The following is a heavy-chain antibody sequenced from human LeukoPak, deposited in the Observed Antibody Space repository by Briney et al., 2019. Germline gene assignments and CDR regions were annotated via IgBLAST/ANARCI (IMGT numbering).Heavy chain of an antibody. V-gene: IGHV5-51*01. J-gene: IGHJ4*02. CDR3: AASIGAAAGTLDY. D-gene: IGHD6-13*01. Sequence: GESLQISCMASGYSFTTYWIGWVRPMPGKGLEWMGIIYPGDSDTRYSPSFQGQVTISADKSISTAYLQWSSLKASDTAKYYCAASIGAAAGTLDYWGQGTLVTVSS. CDR1: GYSFTTYW. CDR2: IYPGDSDT.